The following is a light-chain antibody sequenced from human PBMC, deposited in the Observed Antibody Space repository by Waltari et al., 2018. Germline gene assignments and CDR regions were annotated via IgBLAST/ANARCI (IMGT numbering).Light chain of an antibody. J-gene: IGLJ3*02. V-gene: IGLV2-18*02. CDR3: SSYTSSNTWV. CDR1: SSDVGSYNR. CDR2: EVT. Sequence: QSALTQPPSVSGSPGQSVAISCTGTSSDVGSYNRVSWYQQPPGTAPKLIIYEVTDRPSGVPYRFSGSKSGNTASLTISGLQAEDEAHYYCSSYTSSNTWVFGGGTKLTVL.